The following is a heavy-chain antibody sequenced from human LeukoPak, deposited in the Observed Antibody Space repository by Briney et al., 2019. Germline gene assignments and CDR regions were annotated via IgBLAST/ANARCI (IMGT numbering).Heavy chain of an antibody. CDR3: ARVFRGAVTSNWFDP. V-gene: IGHV4-59*01. D-gene: IGHD4-17*01. CDR1: GGSINGYY. CDR2: ISDSGST. Sequence: PSETLSLTCTVSGGSINGYYWTRIRQPPGKRLEWIGYISDSGSTNYNPSLKSRVTMSVDSSNTEFSLRLNSVTAADTAVYYCARVFRGAVTSNWFDPWGQGTLVTVSS. J-gene: IGHJ5*02.